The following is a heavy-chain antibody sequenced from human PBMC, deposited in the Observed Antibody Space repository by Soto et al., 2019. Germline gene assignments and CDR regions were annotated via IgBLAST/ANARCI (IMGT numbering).Heavy chain of an antibody. CDR1: GYTFTSYG. CDR3: ARDGYDANYSYYYGMDV. Sequence: GASVKVSCKASGYTFTSYGIIWVRQAPGQGLEWMGWISAYNGNTNYAQKLQGRVTMTTDTSTSTAYLELRSLRSDNTAFYYCARDGYDANYSYYYGMDVWGQGTTVTVSS. J-gene: IGHJ6*02. D-gene: IGHD5-18*01. V-gene: IGHV1-18*01. CDR2: ISAYNGNT.